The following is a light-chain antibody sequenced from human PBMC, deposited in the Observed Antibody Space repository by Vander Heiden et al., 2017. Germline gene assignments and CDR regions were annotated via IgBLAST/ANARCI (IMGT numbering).Light chain of an antibody. CDR3: QQYSNWPKT. CDR2: GAS. V-gene: IGKV3-15*01. CDR1: HSISVN. J-gene: IGKJ1*01. Sequence: DIVMTQSPATLSVSPGERATLPCRASHSISVNLAWYQQKPGQAPRLLIYGASNSATGVPARFSGSGSGTEFTLTISSLQSEDFAVYYCQQYSNWPKTFGQGTKVEIK.